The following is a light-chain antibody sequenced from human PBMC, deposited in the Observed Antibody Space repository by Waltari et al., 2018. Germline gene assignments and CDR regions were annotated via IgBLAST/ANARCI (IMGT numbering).Light chain of an antibody. J-gene: IGLJ3*02. CDR1: GSNVGSNT. Sequence: QSVLTQPPSASETPGQRVTISFSGTGSNVGSNTVSWYQQFPGTAPRLPIYNNDERPSGVPDRFSGSKSGSSGSLAITGLQSEDEADYYCAAWDDSLNSWVFGRGTKVTVL. CDR3: AAWDDSLNSWV. V-gene: IGLV1-44*01. CDR2: NND.